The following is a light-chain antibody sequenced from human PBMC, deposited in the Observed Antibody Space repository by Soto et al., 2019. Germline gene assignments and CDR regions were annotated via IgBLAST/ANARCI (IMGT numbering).Light chain of an antibody. Sequence: EIVLTQSPGTLSLSPGERATLSCRASQSVSSFYLAWYQQKPGQAPRLLIYGASSRATGIPDRFSGSGSGTDFTLAISRLEPEDLAVYYCQQYGSSPLYTFGQGTKLEIK. J-gene: IGKJ2*01. CDR1: QSVSSFY. CDR3: QQYGSSPLYT. V-gene: IGKV3-20*01. CDR2: GAS.